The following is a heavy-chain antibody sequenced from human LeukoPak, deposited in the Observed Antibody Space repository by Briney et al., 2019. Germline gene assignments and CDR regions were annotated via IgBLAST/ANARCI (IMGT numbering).Heavy chain of an antibody. CDR1: GASVSSGSYY. Sequence: SETLSLTCTVSGASVSSGSYYWSWIRQPPGKGLEWIGYLHYSGGTNYNPSFKSRVTISLDTSMNHFSLNLTSVTAADTAVYYCAREGNRYSPFWGQGTQVTVSS. CDR3: AREGNRYSPF. D-gene: IGHD5-18*01. CDR2: LHYSGGT. V-gene: IGHV4-61*01. J-gene: IGHJ4*02.